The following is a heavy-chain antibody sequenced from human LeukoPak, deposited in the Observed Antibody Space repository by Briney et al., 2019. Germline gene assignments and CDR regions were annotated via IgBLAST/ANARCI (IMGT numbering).Heavy chain of an antibody. CDR2: IYNSGST. CDR1: DYSIRSGGYS. V-gene: IGHV4-30-2*01. CDR3: GGDCHRHFDY. D-gene: IGHD2-21*02. Sequence: PSQTLSLTCAVSDYSIRSGGYSWNWIRQLPGKGLEWIGYIYNSGSTNYNPFLKSRVTISVDMSKNQFSLKLTSDCVRGWGPAYCGGDCHRHFDYWGQGALVTVSS. J-gene: IGHJ4*02.